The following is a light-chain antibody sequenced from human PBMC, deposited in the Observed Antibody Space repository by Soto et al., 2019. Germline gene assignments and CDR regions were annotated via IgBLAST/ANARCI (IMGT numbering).Light chain of an antibody. CDR2: AAS. CDR3: QQLNSYPPT. V-gene: IGKV1-9*01. Sequence: DIQLTQSPSSLSASVGDRVTITCQASQDINKYLNWYQQKPGKAPKLLIYAASTLQSGVPSRFSGSRSATDFALTISSLQPEDFATYYCQQLNSYPPTFGQGTKVDIK. J-gene: IGKJ1*01. CDR1: QDINKY.